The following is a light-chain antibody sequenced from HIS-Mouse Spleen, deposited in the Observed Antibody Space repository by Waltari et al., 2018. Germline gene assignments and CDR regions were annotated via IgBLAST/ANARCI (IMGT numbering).Light chain of an antibody. Sequence: AIRMTQSPSSLSASTGDRVTITCRASQGISSYLAWYQQKPGKAPKLLIYAASTVQSGVQSRFSGSGSGTDFTLTISCLQSEDFATYYCQQYYSYPLTFGGGTKVEIK. J-gene: IGKJ4*01. CDR1: QGISSY. CDR2: AAS. CDR3: QQYYSYPLT. V-gene: IGKV1-8*01.